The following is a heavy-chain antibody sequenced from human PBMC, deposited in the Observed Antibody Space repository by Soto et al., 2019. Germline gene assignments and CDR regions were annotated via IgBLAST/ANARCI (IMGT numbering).Heavy chain of an antibody. CDR3: ARDPHSSGWWLNWFDP. J-gene: IGHJ5*02. CDR1: GYTFTSYA. D-gene: IGHD6-19*01. CDR2: INAGNGNT. Sequence: ASVKVSCKASGYTFTSYAMHWVRQAPGQRLEWMGWINAGNGNTKYSQKFQGRVTITRDTSASTAYMELSSLRSEDTAVYYRARDPHSSGWWLNWFDPWGQGTLVTGSS. V-gene: IGHV1-3*01.